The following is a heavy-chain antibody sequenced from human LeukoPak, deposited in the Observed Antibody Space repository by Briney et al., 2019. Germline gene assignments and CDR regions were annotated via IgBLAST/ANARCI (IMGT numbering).Heavy chain of an antibody. D-gene: IGHD1-26*01. Sequence: GGSLRLSCAASGFIFDYAMHWVRQAPGKGLEWVSLISGDGGSTYYADPVKGRFTISRDNSKNSLYLQMNSLRTEDTALYYCVKDEYSGSYYFDCWGQGTLVTVSS. CDR1: GFIFDYA. CDR3: VKDEYSGSYYFDC. V-gene: IGHV3-43*02. CDR2: ISGDGGST. J-gene: IGHJ4*02.